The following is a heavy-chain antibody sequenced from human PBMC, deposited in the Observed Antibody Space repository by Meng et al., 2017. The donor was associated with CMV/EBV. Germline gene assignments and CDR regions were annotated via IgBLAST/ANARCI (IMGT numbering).Heavy chain of an antibody. CDR3: GRSRGGLKFAVVPTAIIDV. J-gene: IGHJ6*02. CDR1: GYNFHQYV. V-gene: IGHV1-18*01. Sequence: ASVQVSCKAPGYNFHQYVIMWVRQAPGQGLEWMGWISAHKGKTNYAQNLQGRVTMTTDTSKTTAFMEPRSLRPDDTAVYFCGRSRGGLKFAVVPTAIIDVWGQGTTVTVSS. D-gene: IGHD1-1*01. CDR2: ISAHKGKT.